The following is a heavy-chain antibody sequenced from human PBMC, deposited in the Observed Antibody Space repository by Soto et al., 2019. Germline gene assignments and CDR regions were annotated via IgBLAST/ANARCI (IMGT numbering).Heavy chain of an antibody. Sequence: GGSLRLSCAASGFTLSSVGMHWVRQAPGKGLEWVGVTPFNENRKYYADSVKGRFTISRDNSKNTLYLQMNSLRAEDTAVYYCARDFATLYYYYYGMDVWGQGTTVTVS. D-gene: IGHD3-16*01. J-gene: IGHJ6*02. V-gene: IGHV3-30*03. CDR2: TPFNENRK. CDR3: ARDFATLYYYYYGMDV. CDR1: GFTLSSVG.